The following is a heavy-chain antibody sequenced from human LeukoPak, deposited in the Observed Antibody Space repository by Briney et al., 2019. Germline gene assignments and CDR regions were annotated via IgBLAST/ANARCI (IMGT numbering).Heavy chain of an antibody. Sequence: SETLSLTCAVYGGSFSGYYWSWIRQPPGKGLEWIGEINHSGSTNYNPSLKSRVTISVDTSKNQFSLKLSSVTAAGTAVYYCARGRPAVAVDWGQGTLVTVSS. V-gene: IGHV4-34*01. CDR2: INHSGST. CDR1: GGSFSGYY. J-gene: IGHJ4*02. D-gene: IGHD6-19*01. CDR3: ARGRPAVAVD.